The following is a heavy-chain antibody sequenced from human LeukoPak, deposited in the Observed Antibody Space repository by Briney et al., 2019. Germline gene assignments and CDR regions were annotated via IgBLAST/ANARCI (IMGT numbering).Heavy chain of an antibody. CDR1: GFTFSDFW. CDR2: IKKDGSEK. V-gene: IGHV3-7*01. CDR3: LATAGVFAY. Sequence: GGSLRLSCAASGFTFSDFWMSWVRQAPGKGLEWVANIKKDGSEKYYVDSVEGRFTISRDNSKNTLYLQMNRLRPEDTAVYYCLATAGVFAYWGQGTLVAVSS. J-gene: IGHJ4*02. D-gene: IGHD2-15*01.